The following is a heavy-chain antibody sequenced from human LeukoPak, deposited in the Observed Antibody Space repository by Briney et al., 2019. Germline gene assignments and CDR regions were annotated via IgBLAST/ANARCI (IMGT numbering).Heavy chain of an antibody. Sequence: PGGSLRLSCAASGFTFSSYWMHWVRQAPGKGLVWVSRINSDGSSTSYADSVKGRFTISRDNAKNTLYLQMNSLRAEDTAVYYCARGERWLRAEYYGMDVWGQGTTVTVSS. CDR2: INSDGSST. J-gene: IGHJ6*02. V-gene: IGHV3-74*01. D-gene: IGHD5-24*01. CDR3: ARGERWLRAEYYGMDV. CDR1: GFTFSSYW.